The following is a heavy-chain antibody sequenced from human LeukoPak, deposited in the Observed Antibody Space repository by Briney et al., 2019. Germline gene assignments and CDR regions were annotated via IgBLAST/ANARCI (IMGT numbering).Heavy chain of an antibody. Sequence: GSSVKVSCKASGGTFSSYAISLVRQAPGQGLEWMGWINAGKGNTKYSQNLQGRVTVTGDTSASTAYMELSSLTSEDTAVYYCARGSCSSTSCFMDVWGQGTTVTVSS. V-gene: IGHV1-3*01. CDR3: ARGSCSSTSCFMDV. CDR1: GGTFSSYA. CDR2: INAGKGNT. D-gene: IGHD2-2*01. J-gene: IGHJ6*02.